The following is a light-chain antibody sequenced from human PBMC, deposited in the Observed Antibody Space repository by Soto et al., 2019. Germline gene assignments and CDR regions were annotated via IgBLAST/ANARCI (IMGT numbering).Light chain of an antibody. CDR3: CSYTSSSTPHVV. CDR1: SSDVGGYNY. CDR2: DVS. V-gene: IGLV2-14*01. Sequence: QSALTQPASVSGSPGQSITISCTGTSSDVGGYNYVSWYQQHPGKAPKLMIYDVSNRPSGVSNRFSGSKSGNTASPTISGLQSEDEADYYCCSYTSSSTPHVVFGGGTKLTVL. J-gene: IGLJ2*01.